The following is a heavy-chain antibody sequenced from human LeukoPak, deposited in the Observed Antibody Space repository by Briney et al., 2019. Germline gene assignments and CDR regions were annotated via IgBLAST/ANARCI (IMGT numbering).Heavy chain of an antibody. D-gene: IGHD3-22*01. CDR3: ARAPSEIGGYYPEYFRH. V-gene: IGHV3-74*01. CDR2: IKSDGST. J-gene: IGHJ1*01. Sequence: GGSLRLSCAASGFTFSTYWMHWVRQAPGKGLVWVSRIKSDGSTNYADSVKGRFTISRDNAKNTVSLQMNSLRPEDTRVYYCARAPSEIGGYYPEYFRHWGQGTLVTVSS. CDR1: GFTFSTYW.